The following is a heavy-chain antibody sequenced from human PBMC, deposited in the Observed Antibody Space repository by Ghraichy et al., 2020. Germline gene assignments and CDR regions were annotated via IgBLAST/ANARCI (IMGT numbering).Heavy chain of an antibody. CDR3: ARRCTGSSCQRGAFDF. Sequence: SDTLSLTCTVSGGSLRSNDYYWAWVRQAPGKGLEWIGSISYSGTTFYNPSLRSRVTKSVDTSKSQFSLNLHSVTATDTAIYYCARRCTGSSCQRGAFDFWGQGTMVTVSS. D-gene: IGHD2-15*01. J-gene: IGHJ3*01. CDR2: ISYSGTT. V-gene: IGHV4-39*01. CDR1: GGSLRSNDYY.